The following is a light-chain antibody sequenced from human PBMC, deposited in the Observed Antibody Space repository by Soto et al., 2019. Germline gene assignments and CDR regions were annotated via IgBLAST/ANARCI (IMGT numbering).Light chain of an antibody. CDR2: EVS. V-gene: IGLV2-14*01. Sequence: QSVLTQPASVSXSPGHSITISCSGTSSDVGAYDFVSWYQQHPGKVPKLMIFEVSHRPSGVSHRFSGSKSGNMASLTISGLQAEDEADYYCSAYTTSSALVVFGGGTKLTVL. J-gene: IGLJ2*01. CDR3: SAYTTSSALVV. CDR1: SSDVGAYDF.